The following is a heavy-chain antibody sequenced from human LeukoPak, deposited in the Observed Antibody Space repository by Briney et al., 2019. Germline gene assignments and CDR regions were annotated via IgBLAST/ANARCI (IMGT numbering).Heavy chain of an antibody. CDR3: ARDMGGYSYGFGLFDY. J-gene: IGHJ4*02. CDR1: GFTVSSNY. V-gene: IGHV3-66*01. CDR2: IYSGGST. D-gene: IGHD5-18*01. Sequence: PGGSLRLSCAASGFTVSSNYMSWVRQALGKGLEWVSVIYSGGSTYYADSVKGRFTISRDNSKNTLYLQMNSLRAEDTAVYYCARDMGGYSYGFGLFDYWGQGTLVTVSS.